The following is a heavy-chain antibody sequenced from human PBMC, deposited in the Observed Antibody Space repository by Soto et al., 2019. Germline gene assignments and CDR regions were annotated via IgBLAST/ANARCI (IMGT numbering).Heavy chain of an antibody. D-gene: IGHD5-12*01. Sequence: EVQLVESGGGLVQPGGSLRLSCAASGFTFSSYWMSWVRQAPGKGLEWVANIKQDGSEKYYVDSVKGRFTISRDNDKNSLYRQMNSLRAEDTAVYYCARVEMATIGGMDVWGQGTTVTVSS. V-gene: IGHV3-7*05. CDR1: GFTFSSYW. J-gene: IGHJ6*02. CDR3: ARVEMATIGGMDV. CDR2: IKQDGSEK.